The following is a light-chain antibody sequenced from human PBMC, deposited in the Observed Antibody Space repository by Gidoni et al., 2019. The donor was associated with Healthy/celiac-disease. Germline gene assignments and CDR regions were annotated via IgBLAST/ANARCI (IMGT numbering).Light chain of an antibody. CDR2: RNN. CDR3: AAWDDSLSVVV. V-gene: IGLV1-47*01. J-gene: IGLJ2*01. CDR1: SSNIGSNY. Sequence: QPVLTQPPSASGTPGQGVTISCSGSSSNIGSNYVYWYQQLPGTAPKLLIYRNNQRPSGVPDRFSGSKSGTSASLAISGLRSEDEADYYCAAWDDSLSVVVFGGGTKLTVL.